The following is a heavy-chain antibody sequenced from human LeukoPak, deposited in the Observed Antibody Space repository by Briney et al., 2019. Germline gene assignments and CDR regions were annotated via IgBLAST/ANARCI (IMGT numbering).Heavy chain of an antibody. D-gene: IGHD6-13*01. CDR3: AREAAAAGFDY. Sequence: GASVTVSCKASGGTFSSYAISWVRQAPGQGLEWMGGIIPIFGTANYAQKFQGRVTITADESTSTAYMELSSLRSEDTAVYYCAREAAAAGFDYWGQGTLVTVSS. CDR2: IIPIFGTA. V-gene: IGHV1-69*13. CDR1: GGTFSSYA. J-gene: IGHJ4*02.